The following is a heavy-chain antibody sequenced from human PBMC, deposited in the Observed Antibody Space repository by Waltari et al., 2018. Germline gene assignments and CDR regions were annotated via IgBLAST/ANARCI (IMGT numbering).Heavy chain of an antibody. CDR3: ARGPFYPGGFDS. CDR1: GLKFHLYS. J-gene: IGHJ3*02. D-gene: IGHD2-15*01. CDR2: INPRGATK. Sequence: EVLLVESGGDLVQPGGSLRLSCAASGLKFHLYSFSWVRQAPGKGLEWLSYINPRGATKYYTDSVQGRFTISRDNVKNSLFLQMNFLRGGDTAIYYCARGPFYPGGFDSWGQGTKVTVSS. V-gene: IGHV3-48*01.